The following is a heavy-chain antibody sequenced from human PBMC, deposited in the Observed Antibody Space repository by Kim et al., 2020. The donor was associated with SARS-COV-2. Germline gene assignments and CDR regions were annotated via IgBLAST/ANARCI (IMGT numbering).Heavy chain of an antibody. Sequence: ASVKVSCKASGYTFTSYFLHWVRQAPGQGLEWMGLINPSGGSTRYAQQFQGRVTMTRDTSTSTVYMELSSLRSEDTAVYYCAREATTIFGVVDIWLRGRMAGDGFDSWGQGTMVTASS. J-gene: IGHJ3*02. CDR3: AREATTIFGVVDIWLRGRMAGDGFDS. D-gene: IGHD3-3*01. CDR1: GYTFTSYF. V-gene: IGHV1-46*01. CDR2: INPSGGST.